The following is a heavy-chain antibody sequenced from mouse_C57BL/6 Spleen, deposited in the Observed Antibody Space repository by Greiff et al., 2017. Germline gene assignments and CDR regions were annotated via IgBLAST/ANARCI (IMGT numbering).Heavy chain of an antibody. V-gene: IGHV1-15*01. Sequence: QVHVKQSGAELVRPGASVTLSCKASGYTFTDYEMHWVKQTPVHGLEWIGAIDPETGGTAYNQKFKGKAILTADKSSSTAYMELRSLTSEDSAVYYCTRNFYYGSSPGFAYWGQGTLVTVSA. CDR2: IDPETGGT. CDR1: GYTFTDYE. J-gene: IGHJ3*01. D-gene: IGHD1-1*01. CDR3: TRNFYYGSSPGFAY.